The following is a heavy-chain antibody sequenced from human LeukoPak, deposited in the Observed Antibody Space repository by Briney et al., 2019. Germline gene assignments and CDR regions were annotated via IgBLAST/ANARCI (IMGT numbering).Heavy chain of an antibody. CDR3: AYLGLSSDWNDVPGPQIDY. Sequence: PGGSLRLSCATSGFTFGSYAMTWVRQAPGKGLEWVSGITGVDSTPYYADSVKGRFTISRDDSKNTVYLQMNSLRAEDTALYYCAYLGLSSDWNDVPGPQIDYWGQGTLVTVSS. D-gene: IGHD1-1*01. CDR1: GFTFGSYA. CDR2: ITGVDSTP. V-gene: IGHV3-23*01. J-gene: IGHJ4*02.